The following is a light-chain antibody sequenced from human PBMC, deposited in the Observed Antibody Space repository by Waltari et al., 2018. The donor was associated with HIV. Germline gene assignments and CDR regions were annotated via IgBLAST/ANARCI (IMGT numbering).Light chain of an antibody. J-gene: IGLJ3*02. Sequence: QSVLTQPPSVSGPPGQRVTISCTGTSSNIGACSDLQGYLQFPGATPKLLIHGNSNRPSGVPARFSGSKSGTSASLAITGLQAEDEADYYCQSYDSSLSGSVFGGGTKLTVL. CDR2: GNS. V-gene: IGLV1-40*01. CDR1: SSNIGACSD. CDR3: QSYDSSLSGSV.